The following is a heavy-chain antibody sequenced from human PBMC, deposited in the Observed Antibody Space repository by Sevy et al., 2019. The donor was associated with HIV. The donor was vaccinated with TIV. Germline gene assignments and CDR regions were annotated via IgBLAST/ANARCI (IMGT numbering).Heavy chain of an antibody. V-gene: IGHV4-59*01. CDR2: IHYSGST. D-gene: IGHD5-12*01. Sequence: SETLSLTCSVSYGPISAYYWNWIRQSPGKGLEWIGYIHYSGSTNYNPSFKSRVTMSLDTSKNQFPLRLNSVTAADTALYYCARAPPVRSGDDSLNWFDPWGRGTLVTVSS. CDR3: ARAPPVRSGDDSLNWFDP. J-gene: IGHJ5*02. CDR1: YGPISAYY.